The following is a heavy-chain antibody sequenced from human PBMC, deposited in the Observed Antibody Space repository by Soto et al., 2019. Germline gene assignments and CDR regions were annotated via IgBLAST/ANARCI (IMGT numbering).Heavy chain of an antibody. CDR3: ARQATTGWADWMDV. J-gene: IGHJ6*02. V-gene: IGHV4-39*01. CDR2: IYYSGST. CDR1: GGSISSSSYY. D-gene: IGHD1-26*01. Sequence: SETLSLTCTVSGGSISSSSYYWGWIRQPPGKGLEWIGGIYYSGSTYYNPSLKSRVTISVDTSKNQFSLKLSSVTAADTAVYYCARQATTGWADWMDVWGQGTTVTVSS.